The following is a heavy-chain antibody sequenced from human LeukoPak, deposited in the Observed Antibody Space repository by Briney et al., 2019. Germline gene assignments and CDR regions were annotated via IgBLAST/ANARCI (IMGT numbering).Heavy chain of an antibody. CDR3: AKDPGRSYCSSTSCYTYYYYGMDV. CDR1: GFTFSSYA. CDR2: ISGSGGST. V-gene: IGHV3-23*01. D-gene: IGHD2-2*02. J-gene: IGHJ6*02. Sequence: GGSLRLSCAASGFTFSSYAMSWVRQAPGKGLEWVSAISGSGGSTYYADSVKGRFTISRDNSKNTLYLQMNSLRAEDTAVYYCAKDPGRSYCSSTSCYTYYYYGMDVWGQGTTVTVSS.